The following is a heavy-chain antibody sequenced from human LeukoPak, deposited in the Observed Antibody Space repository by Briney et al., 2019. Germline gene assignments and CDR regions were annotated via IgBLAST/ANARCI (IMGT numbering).Heavy chain of an antibody. CDR3: TSRAPRIQLWLDAFDI. Sequence: PGGSLRLSCAASGFTFSGSAMHWVRQASGKGLEWVGRIRSKANSYATAYAASVKGRFTISRDDSKNTAYLQMNSLKTEDTAVYYCTSRAPRIQLWLDAFDIWGQGTMVTVSS. V-gene: IGHV3-73*01. J-gene: IGHJ3*02. CDR1: GFTFSGSA. CDR2: IRSKANSYAT. D-gene: IGHD5-18*01.